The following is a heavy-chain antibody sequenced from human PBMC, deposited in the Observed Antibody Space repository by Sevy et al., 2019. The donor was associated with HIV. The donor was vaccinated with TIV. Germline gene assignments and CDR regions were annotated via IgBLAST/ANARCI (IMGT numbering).Heavy chain of an antibody. J-gene: IGHJ4*02. CDR2: TSYDGSYK. CDR1: GFSFSTYA. CDR3: ARDAGYDIDWSPSDY. Sequence: GGSLRLSCAASGFSFSTYAMHWVRQAPGKGLEWVAVTSYDGSYKNYADSMKGRFAISRDNSKNTLYLQMNSLRADDTAVYYCARDAGYDIDWSPSDYWGQGTLVTVSS. V-gene: IGHV3-30*09. D-gene: IGHD3-9*01.